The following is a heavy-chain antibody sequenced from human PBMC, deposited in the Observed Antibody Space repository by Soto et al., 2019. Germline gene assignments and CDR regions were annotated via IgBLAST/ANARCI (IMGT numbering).Heavy chain of an antibody. CDR1: GGSISSGGYY. V-gene: IGHV4-31*03. J-gene: IGHJ4*02. D-gene: IGHD3-22*01. Sequence: SETLSLTCTVSGGSISSGGYYWSWIRQHPGKGLEWIGYIYYSGSTYYNPSLKSRVTISVDTSKNQFSLKLSSVTAADTAVYYCASSKQPAYDSSGPADYWGQGTLVTVSS. CDR2: IYYSGST. CDR3: ASSKQPAYDSSGPADY.